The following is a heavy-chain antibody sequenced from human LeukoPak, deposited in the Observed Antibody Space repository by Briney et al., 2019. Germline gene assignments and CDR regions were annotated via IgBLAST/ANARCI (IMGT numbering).Heavy chain of an antibody. CDR3: AQRGGGYCTNGVCYDPRYYYMDV. CDR1: GGSIRGGPYH. V-gene: IGHV4-31*11. CDR2: IYYSGST. Sequence: PSQTLSLTCAVSGGSIRGGPYHWSWIRQHPGKGLEWIGSIYYSGSTYYNPSLKSRVTISVDTPKNQFSLKLSSVTAADTAVYYCAQRGGGYCTNGVCYDPRYYYMDVWGKGTTVTVSS. J-gene: IGHJ6*03. D-gene: IGHD2-8*01.